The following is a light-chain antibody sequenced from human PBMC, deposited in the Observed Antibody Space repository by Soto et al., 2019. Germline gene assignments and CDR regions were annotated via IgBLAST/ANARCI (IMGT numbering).Light chain of an antibody. J-gene: IGLJ1*01. V-gene: IGLV2-11*01. CDR3: SSYAGNYNFV. CDR2: AVT. CDR1: SSDDGGYNY. Sequence: QSALTQPRSVSGSPGQSVTITCTGSSSDDGGYNYVSWYQQHPGKARKLMLYAVTTRSSGVPDRFSGSRSANTASLTLSGLHAEYDSDYYCSSYAGNYNFVVGTGTRLTV.